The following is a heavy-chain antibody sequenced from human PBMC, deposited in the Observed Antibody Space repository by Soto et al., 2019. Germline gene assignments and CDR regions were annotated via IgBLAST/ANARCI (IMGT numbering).Heavy chain of an antibody. J-gene: IGHJ6*02. V-gene: IGHV3-21*01. D-gene: IGHD6-6*01. Sequence: TGGSLRLSCAASGFTFSSYSMNWVRQAPGKGLEWVSSISSSSSYIYYADSVKGRFTISRDNAKNSLYLQMNSLRAEDTAVYYCARAYSSSEGMDVWGQGTTVTVSS. CDR3: ARAYSSSEGMDV. CDR2: ISSSSSYI. CDR1: GFTFSSYS.